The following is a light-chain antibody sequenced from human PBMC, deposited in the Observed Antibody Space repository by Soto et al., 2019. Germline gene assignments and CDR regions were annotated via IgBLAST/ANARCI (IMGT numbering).Light chain of an antibody. CDR3: SSYTTSSSVV. CDR1: SGDIGAYDY. J-gene: IGLJ2*01. CDR2: DVT. V-gene: IGLV2-14*01. Sequence: QSVLTQPASVSGSPGQSITISCTGTSGDIGAYDYVSWYQQHPGKAPKVMIRDVTHRPSGVSNRFSGSKSSNTASLTISGLQAEDEAEYYCSSYTTSSSVVFGGGTKVTVL.